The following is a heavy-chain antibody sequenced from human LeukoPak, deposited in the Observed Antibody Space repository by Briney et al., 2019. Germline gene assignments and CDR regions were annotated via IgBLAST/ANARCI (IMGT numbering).Heavy chain of an antibody. CDR3: AKRQRHPGSCSGGTCGGWLDP. D-gene: IGHD2-15*01. CDR2: IDHSGTT. CDR1: GGSLGHYF. Sequence: SETLSLTCAVYGGSLGHYFWTWVRQPPGKGLEWIGEIDHSGTTNYNPSLKTRVVISVDASNNQVSLNMSSVTAADTGVYYCAKRQRHPGSCSGGTCGGWLDPWGQGTLVIVSS. V-gene: IGHV4-34*01. J-gene: IGHJ5*02.